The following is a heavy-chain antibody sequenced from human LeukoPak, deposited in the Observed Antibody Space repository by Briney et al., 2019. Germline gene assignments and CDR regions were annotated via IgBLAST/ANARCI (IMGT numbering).Heavy chain of an antibody. Sequence: SETLSLTCTVSGGSVSSYYWSWIRQPPGEGLEWIGYIYYSGSTNYNPSLKTRVTISVDTSKNQFSLKLSSVTAADTAVYYCARVTRYYFDYWGQGTLVTVSS. CDR2: IYYSGST. CDR1: GGSVSSYY. J-gene: IGHJ4*02. D-gene: IGHD2-2*01. V-gene: IGHV4-59*02. CDR3: ARVTRYYFDY.